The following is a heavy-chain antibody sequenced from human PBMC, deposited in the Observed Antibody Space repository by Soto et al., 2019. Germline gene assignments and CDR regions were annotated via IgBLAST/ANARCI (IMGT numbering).Heavy chain of an antibody. CDR1: GGSISSSSYY. D-gene: IGHD2-2*01. V-gene: IGHV4-39*01. J-gene: IGHJ5*02. CDR3: ARYGDIVVVPAAGPLHWFDP. CDR2: IYYSGST. Sequence: QLQLQESGPGLVKPSETLSLTCTVSGGSISSSSYYWGWIRQPPGKGLEWIGSIYYSGSTYYNPSLKSRVTISVDTSKNQFSLKLSSVTAADTAVYYCARYGDIVVVPAAGPLHWFDPWGQGTLVTVSS.